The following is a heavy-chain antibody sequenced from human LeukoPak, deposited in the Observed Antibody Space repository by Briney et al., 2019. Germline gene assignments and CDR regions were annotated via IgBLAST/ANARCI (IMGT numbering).Heavy chain of an antibody. D-gene: IGHD2-2*01. CDR1: GFTFSSYS. V-gene: IGHV3-21*01. CDR3: ARGRAVPAARSPNYYYYMDV. CDR2: ISSSSSYI. J-gene: IGHJ6*03. Sequence: TGGSLRLSCAASGFTFSSYSMNWVRQAPGKGLEWVSSISSSSSYIYYADSVKGRFTISRDNAKNSLYLQMNSLRAEDTAVYYCARGRAVPAARSPNYYYYMDVWGKGTTVTVSS.